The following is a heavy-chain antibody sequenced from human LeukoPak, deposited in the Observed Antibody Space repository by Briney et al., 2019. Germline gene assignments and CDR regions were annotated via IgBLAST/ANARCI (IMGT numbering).Heavy chain of an antibody. D-gene: IGHD4-17*01. Sequence: SQTLSLTCSVSGGSISSAGHYWSRVRQHPGKGLEWIGYINYSGSTYYNPSHKSRVTISLDTSKNQFSLNLNSVTAADTAFYYCANIPTVTPQYYFDYWGQGSLVTVSS. V-gene: IGHV4-31*03. CDR2: INYSGST. CDR1: GGSISSAGHY. J-gene: IGHJ4*02. CDR3: ANIPTVTPQYYFDY.